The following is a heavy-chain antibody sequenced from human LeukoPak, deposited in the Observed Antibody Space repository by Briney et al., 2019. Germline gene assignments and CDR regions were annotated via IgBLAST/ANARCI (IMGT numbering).Heavy chain of an antibody. CDR2: INPNSGGT. D-gene: IGHD6-19*01. J-gene: IGHJ4*02. CDR3: AREEIAVTARSLDY. Sequence: GASVKVSCKASGYTFTGYYMHWVRQAPGQGLEWMGWINPNSGGTNYAQKFQGRVTMTRDTSISTAYMELSRLRSDDTAVYYCAREEIAVTARSLDYWGQGTLVTVSP. V-gene: IGHV1-2*02. CDR1: GYTFTGYY.